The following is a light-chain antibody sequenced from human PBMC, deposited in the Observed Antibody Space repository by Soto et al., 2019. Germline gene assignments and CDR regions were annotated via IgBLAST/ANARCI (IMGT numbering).Light chain of an antibody. CDR2: GAS. V-gene: IGKV3-20*01. J-gene: IGKJ4*01. Sequence: DILLTQSPGTLALSPGERATLSCRASQSVSSSYLAWYQQKPGQAPRLLIYGASSRATGIPDRFSGSGSGTDFTLTISRLEPEDLAVYYCQQYGSSPLTFGGGTKVDIK. CDR3: QQYGSSPLT. CDR1: QSVSSSY.